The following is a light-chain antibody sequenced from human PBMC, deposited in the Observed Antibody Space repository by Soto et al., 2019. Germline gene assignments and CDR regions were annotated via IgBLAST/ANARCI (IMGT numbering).Light chain of an antibody. CDR3: SSYKSSITVV. CDR1: SSDVGAYND. J-gene: IGLJ3*02. Sequence: QSVLTQPASVSGSPGQSVTSSYSGSSSDVGAYNDVSWYQRHPGKAPKLMIYYVTNRPLGVSNRFSVSKSCNTASLTISGLQAEGEADNFCSSYKSSITVVVGEGTKGSVL. V-gene: IGLV2-14*01. CDR2: YVT.